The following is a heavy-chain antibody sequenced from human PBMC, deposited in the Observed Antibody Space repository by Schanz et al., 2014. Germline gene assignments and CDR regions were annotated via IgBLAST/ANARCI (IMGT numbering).Heavy chain of an antibody. D-gene: IGHD3-16*01. V-gene: IGHV3-30*04. Sequence: QVQLVESGGGVVQPGTSLRLSCAASGFTFRGHAMHWVRQAPGQGLEKVAVTSTDGTKTYYAASVRGRFTISRDNSKNTVYLQMNSLRSEETAVYYCTGDRGALISHNDALDLWGQGTMVTVSS. CDR3: TGDRGALISHNDALDL. J-gene: IGHJ3*01. CDR2: TSTDGTKT. CDR1: GFTFRGHA.